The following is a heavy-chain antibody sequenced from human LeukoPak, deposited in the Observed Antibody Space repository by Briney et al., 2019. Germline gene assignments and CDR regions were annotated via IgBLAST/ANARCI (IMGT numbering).Heavy chain of an antibody. Sequence: PGGSLRLSCGASGFTFRNFAMNWVRQAPGKGLESVALISYDGNIEYYADSVKGRFTISRDNSNNTLFLQMSSLRAEDTAVYYCARGGSILRGVRSWFDPWGQGTLVIVSS. CDR2: ISYDGNIE. CDR1: GFTFRNFA. V-gene: IGHV3-30*04. D-gene: IGHD3-10*01. J-gene: IGHJ5*02. CDR3: ARGGSILRGVRSWFDP.